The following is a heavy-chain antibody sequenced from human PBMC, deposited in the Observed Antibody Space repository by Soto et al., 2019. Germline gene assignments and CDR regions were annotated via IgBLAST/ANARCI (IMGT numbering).Heavy chain of an antibody. D-gene: IGHD3-16*02. CDR1: GFTFSSYW. CDR3: ARGTPYDYIWGSYRYTQDAFDI. CDR2: IKQDGSEK. J-gene: IGHJ3*02. Sequence: EVQLVESGGGLVQPGGSLRLSCAASGFTFSSYWMSWVRQAPGKGLEWVANIKQDGSEKYYEDSVKGRFTISRDNAKNSLYLQMNSLRAEDTAVYYCARGTPYDYIWGSYRYTQDAFDIWGQGTMVTVSS. V-gene: IGHV3-7*01.